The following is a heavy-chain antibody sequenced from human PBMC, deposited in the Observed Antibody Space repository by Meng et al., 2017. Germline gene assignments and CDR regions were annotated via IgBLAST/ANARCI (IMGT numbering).Heavy chain of an antibody. CDR2: ISWDGGST. Sequence: GESLKISCAASGFTFDDYAMHWVRQAPGKGPEWVSLISWDGGSTYYADSVKGRFTISRDNSKNSLYLQMNSLRAEDTALYYCAKGFDYYDSSGYYQIYFDYWGQGTLVTSPQ. D-gene: IGHD3-22*01. CDR1: GFTFDDYA. J-gene: IGHJ4*02. V-gene: IGHV3-43D*03. CDR3: AKGFDYYDSSGYYQIYFDY.